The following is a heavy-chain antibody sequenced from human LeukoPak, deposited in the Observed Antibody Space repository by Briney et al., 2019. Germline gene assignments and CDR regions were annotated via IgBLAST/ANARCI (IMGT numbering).Heavy chain of an antibody. CDR3: ARAYPPYYYDFWSGYYPYYYYGVDV. V-gene: IGHV1-8*01. J-gene: IGHJ6*02. D-gene: IGHD3-3*01. CDR1: GYTFTSYD. CDR2: MNPNSGNT. Sequence: ASVKVSCKASGYTFTSYDINWVRQATGQGLEWMGWMNPNSGNTGYAQKFQGRVTMTRNTSISTAYMELSSLRSEDTAVYYCARAYPPYYYDFWSGYYPYYYYGVDVWGQGTTVTVSS.